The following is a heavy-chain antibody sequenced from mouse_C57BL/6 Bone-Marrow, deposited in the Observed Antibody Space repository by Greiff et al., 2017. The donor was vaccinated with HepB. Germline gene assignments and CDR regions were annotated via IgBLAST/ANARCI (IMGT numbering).Heavy chain of an antibody. CDR1: GYAFTNYL. CDR2: INPGSGGT. CDR3: ARWGAMDY. Sequence: VQLVESGAELVRPGTSVKVSCKASGYAFTNYLIEWVKQRPGQGLEWIGVINPGSGGTNYNEKFKGKATLTADKSSSTAYMQLSSLTSEDSAVYFCARWGAMDYWGQGTSVTVSS. V-gene: IGHV1-54*01. J-gene: IGHJ4*01.